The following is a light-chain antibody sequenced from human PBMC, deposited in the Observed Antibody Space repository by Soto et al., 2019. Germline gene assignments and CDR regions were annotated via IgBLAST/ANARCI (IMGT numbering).Light chain of an antibody. CDR2: TND. CDR3: VAWDDSLNVYV. J-gene: IGLJ1*01. Sequence: QSVLTQPPSASGTPGQRVTISCSGSSSNIGLNTVTWYQHLPRAAPKLLIYTNDQRPSGVPDRFSASKSGTAASLAISGLQSEDEGDYYCVAWDDSLNVYVFGTGTKLTVL. V-gene: IGLV1-44*01. CDR1: SSNIGLNT.